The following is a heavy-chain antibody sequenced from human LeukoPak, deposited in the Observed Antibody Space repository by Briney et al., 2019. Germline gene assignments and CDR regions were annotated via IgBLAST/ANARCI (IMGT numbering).Heavy chain of an antibody. J-gene: IGHJ4*02. CDR3: AKLGILNYYDSSGLDY. Sequence: GGSLRLSCAASGSTFSSYAMSWVRQAPGKGLEWVSAISGSGGSTYYADSVKGRFTISRDNSKNTLYLQMNSLRAEDTAVYYCAKLGILNYYDSSGLDYWGQGTLVTVSS. V-gene: IGHV3-23*01. CDR2: ISGSGGST. CDR1: GSTFSSYA. D-gene: IGHD3-22*01.